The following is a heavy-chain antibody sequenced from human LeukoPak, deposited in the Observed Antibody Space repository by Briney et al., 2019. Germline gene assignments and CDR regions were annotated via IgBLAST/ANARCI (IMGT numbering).Heavy chain of an antibody. CDR1: GFPFSSYW. J-gene: IGHJ4*02. V-gene: IGHV3-7*01. CDR3: ARGGKRGCYFDC. Sequence: GGSLRLSCAVSGFPFSSYWMSWVRQAPGKGLEWVANIKPDGNEKYYVDSVKGRFTISRDDAKNSLYLQMNSLRAEDTAVYYCARGGKRGCYFDCWGQGTLVTASS. D-gene: IGHD5-12*01. CDR2: IKPDGNEK.